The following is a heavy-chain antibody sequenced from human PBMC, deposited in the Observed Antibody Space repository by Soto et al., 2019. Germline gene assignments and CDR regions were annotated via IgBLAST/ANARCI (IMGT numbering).Heavy chain of an antibody. Sequence: AGGSLRLSCAASGFTFSSYAMSWVRQAPGKGLEWVSATSGSGGSTYYADSVKGRFTTSRDNSKNTLYLQMNSLRAEDTAVYYCAKAPRFLEWLLLNYFDYWGQGTLVTVSS. CDR3: AKAPRFLEWLLLNYFDY. V-gene: IGHV3-23*01. CDR1: GFTFSSYA. D-gene: IGHD3-3*01. CDR2: TSGSGGST. J-gene: IGHJ4*02.